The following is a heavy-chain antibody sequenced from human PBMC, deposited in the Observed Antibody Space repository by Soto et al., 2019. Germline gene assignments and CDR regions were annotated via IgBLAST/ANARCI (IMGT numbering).Heavy chain of an antibody. J-gene: IGHJ4*02. V-gene: IGHV4-59*08. CDR1: GGSISSYY. CDR2: IYYSGST. D-gene: IGHD5-18*01. CDR3: ARYDGQLWLLDY. Sequence: QVQLQESGPGLVKPSETLSLTCTVSGGSISSYYWSWIRQPPGKGLEWIGYIYYSGSTNYNPSLKSRVTISVDTSKNQFSLKLSSVTAADTAVYYCARYDGQLWLLDYWGQGTLVTVSS.